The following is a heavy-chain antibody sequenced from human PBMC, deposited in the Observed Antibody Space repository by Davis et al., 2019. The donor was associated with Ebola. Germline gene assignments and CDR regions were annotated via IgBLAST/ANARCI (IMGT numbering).Heavy chain of an antibody. CDR3: ARDDHLIVGALSP. D-gene: IGHD1-26*01. J-gene: IGHJ3*01. CDR2: ISSSSRTI. CDR1: GFTFSSYW. Sequence: GESLKISCAASGFTFSSYWMSWVRQAPGKGLEWVSYISSSSRTIFYADSVKGRFTVSRDNAKNSLYLQMNSLRDEDTAVYFCARDDHLIVGALSPWGQGTLVTVSS. V-gene: IGHV3-48*02.